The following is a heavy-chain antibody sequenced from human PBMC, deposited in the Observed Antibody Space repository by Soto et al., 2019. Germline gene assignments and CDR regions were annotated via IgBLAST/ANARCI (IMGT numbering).Heavy chain of an antibody. CDR3: ATDRLIRGIVLIDAFDI. J-gene: IGHJ3*02. CDR1: GYTLTELS. CDR2: FDPEDGET. D-gene: IGHD2-8*01. Sequence: VASVKVSCKVSGYTLTELSMHWVRQAPGKGLEWMGGFDPEDGETIYAQKFQGRVTMTEDTSTDTAYMELSSLRSEDTAVYYCATDRLIRGIVLIDAFDIWGQGTMVTVS. V-gene: IGHV1-24*01.